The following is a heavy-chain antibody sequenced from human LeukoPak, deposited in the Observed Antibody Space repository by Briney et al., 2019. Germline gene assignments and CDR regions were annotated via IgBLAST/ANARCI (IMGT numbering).Heavy chain of an antibody. V-gene: IGHV3-48*03. D-gene: IGHD4-17*01. CDR1: GFSFRNHE. Sequence: NPGGSLILSCAASGFSFRNHEMNWVRQAPGKGLEWVSYISTSGSTIYYADSVKGRFTISRDNAENALYLHVDRLRVEDTAVYYCVRENYGIFDYWGQGTLVTVSS. CDR2: ISTSGSTI. CDR3: VRENYGIFDY. J-gene: IGHJ4*02.